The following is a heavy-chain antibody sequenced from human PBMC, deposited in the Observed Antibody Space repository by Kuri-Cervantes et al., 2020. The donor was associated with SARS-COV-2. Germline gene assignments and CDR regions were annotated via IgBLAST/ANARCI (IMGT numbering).Heavy chain of an antibody. CDR1: GYTFTDYY. V-gene: IGHV1-2*02. CDR2: INPNGGT. CDR3: ARPERFFGVVIPPGGGFDD. Sequence: ASVKVSCKASGYTFTDYYMHWVRQAPGQGPEWMGWINPNGGTNSAQKCQGRVTMTRETSTSTVHMELSRLRSEDTAVYYCARPERFFGVVIPPGGGFDDWGQGTMVTVSS. D-gene: IGHD3-3*01. J-gene: IGHJ3*01.